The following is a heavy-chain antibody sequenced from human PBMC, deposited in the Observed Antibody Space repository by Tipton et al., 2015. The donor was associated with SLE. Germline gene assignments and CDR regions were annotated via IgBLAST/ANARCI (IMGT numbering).Heavy chain of an antibody. V-gene: IGHV4-59*11. J-gene: IGHJ3*02. CDR3: ARRHFDTSGYYRCAFDI. D-gene: IGHD3-22*01. Sequence: GLVKPSETLSLTCIVSGGSMRNHSWSWIRQSPGKGLEWIGYVFYGGSTHYHPSLRGRVTISVDASKHQFSLELISVTAADTAVYYCARRHFDTSGYYRCAFDIRGQGILVTVSS. CDR2: VFYGGST. CDR1: GGSMRNHS.